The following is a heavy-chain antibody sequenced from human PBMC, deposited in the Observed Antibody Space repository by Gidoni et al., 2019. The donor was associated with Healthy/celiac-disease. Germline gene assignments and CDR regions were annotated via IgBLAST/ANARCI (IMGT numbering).Heavy chain of an antibody. CDR2: ISSSSSTI. CDR3: ARDVRRSPYYYYGMDV. Sequence: EVQLVESGGGLVQPGGSLRLSCAASGFTFSSYSMNWVRQAPGKGLEWVSYISSSSSTIYYADSVKGRFTISRDNAKNSLYLQMNSLRAEDTAVYYCARDVRRSPYYYYGMDVWGQGTTVTVSS. D-gene: IGHD3-10*01. CDR1: GFTFSSYS. J-gene: IGHJ6*02. V-gene: IGHV3-48*01.